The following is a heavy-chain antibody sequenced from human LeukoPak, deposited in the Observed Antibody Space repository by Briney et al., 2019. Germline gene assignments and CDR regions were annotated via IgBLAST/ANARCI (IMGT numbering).Heavy chain of an antibody. D-gene: IGHD6-13*01. V-gene: IGHV1-69*05. Sequence: SVKVSCKASGGTFSSYAISWVRQAPGQGLEWMGGIIPTFGAANYAQKFQGRVTITTDESTSTAYMELSSLRSEDTAVYYCARVGIAAAGTLDYWGQGTLVTVSS. CDR2: IIPTFGAA. CDR1: GGTFSSYA. J-gene: IGHJ4*02. CDR3: ARVGIAAAGTLDY.